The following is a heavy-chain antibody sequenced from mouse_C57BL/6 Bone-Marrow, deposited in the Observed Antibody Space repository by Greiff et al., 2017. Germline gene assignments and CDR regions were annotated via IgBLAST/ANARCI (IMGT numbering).Heavy chain of an antibody. CDR1: GFNIKDDY. CDR3: TRELRYAMDY. CDR2: IDPENGDT. V-gene: IGHV14-4*01. Sequence: EVQLQQSGAELVRPGASVKLSCTASGFNIKDDYMHWVKQRPEQGLEWIGWIDPENGDTEYASKFQGKATITADTSSSTAYLQLSSLTSEDTAVYYCTRELRYAMDYWGQGASVTVSS. D-gene: IGHD1-1*01. J-gene: IGHJ4*01.